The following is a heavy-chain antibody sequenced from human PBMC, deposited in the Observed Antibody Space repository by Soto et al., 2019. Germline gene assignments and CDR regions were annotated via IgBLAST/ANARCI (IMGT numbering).Heavy chain of an antibody. J-gene: IGHJ6*03. CDR1: GGSISSYY. D-gene: IGHD3-22*01. Sequence: SETLSLTCTVSGGSISSYYWSWIRQPPGKGLEWIGYIYYSGSTNYNPSLKSRVTISVDTSKNQFSLKLSSVTAADTAVYYCARGRALRHSWLLGHMDVWGKGTTVTVSS. V-gene: IGHV4-59*01. CDR2: IYYSGST. CDR3: ARGRALRHSWLLGHMDV.